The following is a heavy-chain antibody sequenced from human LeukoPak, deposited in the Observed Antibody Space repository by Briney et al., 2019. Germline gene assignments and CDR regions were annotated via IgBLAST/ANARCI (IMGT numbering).Heavy chain of an antibody. D-gene: IGHD3-3*01. V-gene: IGHV4-34*01. CDR2: INHSGST. CDR3: ARSDFWSGYYNY. J-gene: IGHJ4*02. Sequence: SETLSLTCAVYGGSFSGYYWSWIRQPPGKGLEWIGEINHSGSTNYNPSLKSRVTMSLDTSKNQFSLKLSSVTAADTAVYYCARSDFWSGYYNYWGQGTLVTVSS. CDR1: GGSFSGYY.